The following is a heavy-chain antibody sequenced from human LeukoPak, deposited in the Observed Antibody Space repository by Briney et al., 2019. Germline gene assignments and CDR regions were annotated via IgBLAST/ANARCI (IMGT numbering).Heavy chain of an antibody. V-gene: IGHV1-18*01. CDR1: GYTFTSYG. J-gene: IGHJ3*02. CDR3: ARLVPAAILYAFDI. Sequence: ASVKVSCKASGYTFTSYGISWVRQAPGQGLEWMGWISAYNGNTNYAQKLQGRVTMTTDTSTSTAYMELRSLRSDDTAVYYCARLVPAAILYAFDIWGQGTMVTVSS. CDR2: ISAYNGNT. D-gene: IGHD2-2*02.